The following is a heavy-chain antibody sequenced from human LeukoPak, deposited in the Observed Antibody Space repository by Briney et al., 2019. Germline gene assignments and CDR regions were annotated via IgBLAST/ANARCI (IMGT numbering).Heavy chain of an antibody. CDR2: MNPNSGNT. D-gene: IGHD3-3*01. V-gene: IGHV1-8*01. Sequence: AAVKVSCKASGYTFTSYDINWVRQATGQGLEWMGWMNPNSGNTGYAQKFQGRVTMTRNTSISTAYMELSSLRSEDTAVYYCARSAYYDFWIGYYTGWFDPWGQGTLVTVSS. CDR1: GYTFTSYD. J-gene: IGHJ5*02. CDR3: ARSAYYDFWIGYYTGWFDP.